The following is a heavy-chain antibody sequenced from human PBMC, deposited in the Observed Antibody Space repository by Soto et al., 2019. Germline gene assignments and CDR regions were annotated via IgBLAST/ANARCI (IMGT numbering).Heavy chain of an antibody. D-gene: IGHD6-13*01. Sequence: LRLSCAASGFTFSHYTMNWVRQAPGKGLEWVSYISFGSFNIYYADSVKGRFTISRDDATNSLYLQMNSLRVEDTAVYYCARDSSLAYDMDVWGRGTTVTVFS. J-gene: IGHJ6*02. CDR3: ARDSSLAYDMDV. CDR2: ISFGSFNI. V-gene: IGHV3-21*05. CDR1: GFTFSHYT.